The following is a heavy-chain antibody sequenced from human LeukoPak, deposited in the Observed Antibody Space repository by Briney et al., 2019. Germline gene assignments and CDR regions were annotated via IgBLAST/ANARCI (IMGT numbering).Heavy chain of an antibody. Sequence: GGSLRLSCVVSGFTVNGNYVIWLHEAPEKGLEGVSVIYSGVGPYYADHLKGIFTICRDTSTITLYLQMNSLRAEDTAVYYCARDGTCGGACKGAFDIWGQGTMVTVSS. J-gene: IGHJ3*02. CDR1: GFTVNGNY. CDR3: ARDGTCGGACKGAFDI. CDR2: IYSGVGP. V-gene: IGHV3-66*01. D-gene: IGHD2-21*02.